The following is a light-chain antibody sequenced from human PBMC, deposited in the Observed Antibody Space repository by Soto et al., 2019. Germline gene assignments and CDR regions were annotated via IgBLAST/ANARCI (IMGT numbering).Light chain of an antibody. J-gene: IGKJ4*01. V-gene: IGKV1-9*01. CDR3: QQYSAHPLP. CDR2: EKS. CDR1: QDIAHN. Sequence: DIQLTQSPSVLSASVGDRVSISCRASQDIAHNLNWYQQKPGRAPKLLIFEKSTLLYGVPSRFSVSGSGTEFTRTISSLQPADFATYFCQQYSAHPLPFGGGTRVEIK.